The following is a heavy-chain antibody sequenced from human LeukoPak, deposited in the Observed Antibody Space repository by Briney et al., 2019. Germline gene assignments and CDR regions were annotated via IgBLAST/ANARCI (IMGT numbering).Heavy chain of an antibody. J-gene: IGHJ4*02. CDR3: ARNRMVRGVMRLCYFDY. CDR1: GFTLSNYW. V-gene: IGHV3-74*01. CDR2: INSDGINT. D-gene: IGHD3-10*01. Sequence: GGSLRLSCAASGFTLSNYWMHWVRQAPGKGLVWVSRINSDGINTSYADSVKGRFTISRDNAKNTLNLQMNSLRAEDTAVYYCARNRMVRGVMRLCYFDYWGQGTLVTVSS.